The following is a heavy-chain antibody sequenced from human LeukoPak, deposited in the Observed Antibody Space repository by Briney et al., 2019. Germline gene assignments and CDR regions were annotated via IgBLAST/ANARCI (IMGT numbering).Heavy chain of an antibody. CDR2: IYSGGST. Sequence: PGGSLRLSCAASGFTVSSNYMSWVRQAPGEGLEWVSVIYSGGSTYYADSVKGRFTISRDSSKNTLYLQMTSLRDEETAVYYCARDYPPGSSSLSGGLGYWGQGTLVTVSS. CDR1: GFTVSSNY. CDR3: ARDYPPGSSSLSGGLGY. D-gene: IGHD3-10*02. V-gene: IGHV3-66*01. J-gene: IGHJ4*02.